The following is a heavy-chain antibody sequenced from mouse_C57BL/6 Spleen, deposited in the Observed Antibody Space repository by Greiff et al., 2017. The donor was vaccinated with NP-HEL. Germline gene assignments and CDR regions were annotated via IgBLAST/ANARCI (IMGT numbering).Heavy chain of an antibody. Sequence: QVQLQQSGAELVKPGASVKMSCKASGYTFTSYWITWVKQRPGQGLEWIGDIYPGSGSTNYNEKFKSKATLTVDTSSSTAYMQLSSLTSEDSAVYYGARGGNFYAMDYWGQGTSVTVSS. V-gene: IGHV1-55*01. CDR3: ARGGNFYAMDY. CDR1: GYTFTSYW. CDR2: IYPGSGST. J-gene: IGHJ4*01. D-gene: IGHD2-1*01.